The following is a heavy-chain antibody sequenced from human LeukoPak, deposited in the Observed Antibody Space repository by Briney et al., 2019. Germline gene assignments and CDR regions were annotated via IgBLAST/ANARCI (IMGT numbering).Heavy chain of an antibody. J-gene: IGHJ6*03. CDR2: INPNSGGT. Sequence: ASVKVSCKASGYTFTGYYMHWVRQAPGQGLEWMGWINPNSGGTNYAQKLQGRVTITRDTSIDTAYMQLSRLRSDDTAVYYCAKDRYGYYEALFHYYMGAWGRGTTVTVSS. D-gene: IGHD5-18*01. CDR3: AKDRYGYYEALFHYYMGA. V-gene: IGHV1-2*02. CDR1: GYTFTGYY.